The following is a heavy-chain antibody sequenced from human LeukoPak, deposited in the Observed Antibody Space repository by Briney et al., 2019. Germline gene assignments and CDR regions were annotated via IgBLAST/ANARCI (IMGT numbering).Heavy chain of an antibody. CDR3: AKRPNTHDAFDI. V-gene: IGHV1-46*01. CDR1: GYTFTSYY. J-gene: IGHJ3*02. Sequence: ASVKVSCKASGYTFTSYYMHWVRQAPGQGLEWMGIINPSGGSTSYAQKFQGRVTMTRDMSTSTVYMELSSLRSEDTAVYYCAKRPNTHDAFDIWGQGTMVTVSS. CDR2: INPSGGST.